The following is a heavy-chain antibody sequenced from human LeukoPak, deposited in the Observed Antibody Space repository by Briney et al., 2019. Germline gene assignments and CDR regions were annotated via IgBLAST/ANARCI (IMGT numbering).Heavy chain of an antibody. CDR1: GFTFSNYD. V-gene: IGHV3-48*02. J-gene: IGHJ1*01. Sequence: PGRSLRLSCAASGFTFSNYDMNWVRQAPGRGLEWISYISSSSTIYYADSVKGRFTISRDNAKNSLYLQMNSLRDEDTAMYYCARDLGHWGQGTLVTVSS. CDR2: ISSSSTI. CDR3: ARDLGH.